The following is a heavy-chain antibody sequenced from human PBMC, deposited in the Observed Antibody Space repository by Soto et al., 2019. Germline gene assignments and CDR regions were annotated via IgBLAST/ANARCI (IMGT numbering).Heavy chain of an antibody. Sequence: GXSXKRSCKASGGTXSSYASGWVRQAPGQGLEWMGGIIPIFGTANYAQKFQVLVTITADESTRTAYMELSSLRSEDKAVYYCARDRNNVVVPAAAGRRRFDPWGQGTLGTVSS. J-gene: IGHJ5*02. CDR2: IIPIFGTA. V-gene: IGHV1-69*13. CDR1: GGTXSSYA. D-gene: IGHD2-2*01. CDR3: ARDRNNVVVPAAAGRRRFDP.